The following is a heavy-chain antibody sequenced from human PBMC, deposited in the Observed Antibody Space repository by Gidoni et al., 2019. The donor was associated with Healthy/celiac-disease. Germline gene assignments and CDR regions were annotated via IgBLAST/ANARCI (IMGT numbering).Heavy chain of an antibody. CDR3: AHGLAAVAGIFDAFDI. V-gene: IGHV2-5*02. J-gene: IGHJ3*02. D-gene: IGHD6-19*01. CDR2: IYWDDDK. CDR1: GFSLSPSGVG. Sequence: QITLKESGPPLVKPTQTLTLTCTFSGFSLSPSGVGVVWIRQPPGKALEWLALIYWDDDKRYSPSLKSRLTITKDTSKNQVVLTMTNMDPVDTATYYCAHGLAAVAGIFDAFDIWGQGTMVTVSS.